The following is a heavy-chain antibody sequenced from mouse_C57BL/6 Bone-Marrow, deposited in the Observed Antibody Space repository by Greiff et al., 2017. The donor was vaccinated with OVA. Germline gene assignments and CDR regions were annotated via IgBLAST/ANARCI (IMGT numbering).Heavy chain of an antibody. CDR3: ARGFITTVVEGEWYFDV. CDR2: IHPNSGST. V-gene: IGHV1-64*01. CDR1: GYTFTSYW. Sequence: VQLQQPGAELVKPGASVKLSCKASGYTFTSYWMHWVKQRPGQGLEWIGMIHPNSGSTNYNEKFKSKATLTVDKSSSTAYMQLSSLTSEDSAVYYCARGFITTVVEGEWYFDVWGTGTTVTVSS. D-gene: IGHD1-1*01. J-gene: IGHJ1*03.